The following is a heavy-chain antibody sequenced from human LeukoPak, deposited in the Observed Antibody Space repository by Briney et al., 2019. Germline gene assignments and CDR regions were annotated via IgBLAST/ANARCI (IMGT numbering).Heavy chain of an antibody. J-gene: IGHJ3*02. Sequence: SETLSLTCTVSGGSISSSSYYWGWIRQPPGKGLEWIGSIYYSGSTYYNPSLKSRVTISVDTSKNQFSLKLSSVTAADTAVYYCANIAAAGTELGAFDIWGQGTMVTVSS. D-gene: IGHD6-13*01. CDR2: IYYSGST. V-gene: IGHV4-39*07. CDR3: ANIAAAGTELGAFDI. CDR1: GGSISSSSYY.